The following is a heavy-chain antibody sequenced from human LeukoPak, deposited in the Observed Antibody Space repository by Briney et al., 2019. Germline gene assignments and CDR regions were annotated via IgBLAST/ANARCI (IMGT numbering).Heavy chain of an antibody. V-gene: IGHV3-74*01. D-gene: IGHD4-23*01. Sequence: GGSLRLSCAAAGFTFSKYWLHWVRQPPGRGLVWLARINPDDKSTSYADSVKGRFTISIDDAKETLFLQMNSLTAEDTAVYYCLTIVETPIDAFDIWGQGAMVTVSS. CDR3: LTIVETPIDAFDI. CDR2: INPDDKST. J-gene: IGHJ3*02. CDR1: GFTFSKYW.